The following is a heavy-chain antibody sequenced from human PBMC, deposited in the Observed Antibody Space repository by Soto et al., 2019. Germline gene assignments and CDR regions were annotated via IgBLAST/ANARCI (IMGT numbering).Heavy chain of an antibody. CDR3: AREDGYSGYGKFAY. J-gene: IGHJ4*02. CDR2: IRYDGGEK. D-gene: IGHD5-12*01. V-gene: IGHV3-33*01. CDR1: GFTFSSYG. Sequence: QVQLVESGGGVVQPGRSLRLSCAASGFTFSSYGMHWVRQAPGKVLDWVAVIRYDGGEKYYGDSVKGRFTISRDNSKNTVYLEMNSLSAEDTAVYYCAREDGYSGYGKFAYWGQGILVTVS.